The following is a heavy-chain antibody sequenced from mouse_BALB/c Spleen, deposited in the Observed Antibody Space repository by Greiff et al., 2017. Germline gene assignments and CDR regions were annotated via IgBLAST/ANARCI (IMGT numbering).Heavy chain of an antibody. Sequence: QVQLQQSGAELVRPGTSVKISCKASGYTFTNYWLGWVKQRPGHGLEWIGDIYPGGGYTNYNEKFKGKATLTADTSSSTAYMQLSSLTSEDSAVYFCAREGYYDGYPYYFDYWGQGTTLTVSS. D-gene: IGHD2-3*01. CDR1: GYTFTNYW. J-gene: IGHJ2*01. V-gene: IGHV1-63*02. CDR3: AREGYYDGYPYYFDY. CDR2: IYPGGGYT.